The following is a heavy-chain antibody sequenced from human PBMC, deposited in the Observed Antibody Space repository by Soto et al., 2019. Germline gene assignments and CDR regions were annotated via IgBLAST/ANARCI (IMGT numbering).Heavy chain of an antibody. CDR2: ISTSGSTV. CDR1: RFTFSTYE. V-gene: IGHV3-48*03. J-gene: IGHJ4*02. Sequence: EVQLVESGGALVQPGGSLRLSCAASRFTFSTYEMNWVRQAPGKGLEWVSYISTSGSTVYYADSVKGRFTISRDNTRNSLYRQMNSLRDEDTALYYCVRYCSTTLCNGVATRTFDYWGQGTLVTVSS. D-gene: IGHD2-2*01. CDR3: VRYCSTTLCNGVATRTFDY.